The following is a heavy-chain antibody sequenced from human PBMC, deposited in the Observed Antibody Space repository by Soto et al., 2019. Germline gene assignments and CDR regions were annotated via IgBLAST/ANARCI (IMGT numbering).Heavy chain of an antibody. Sequence: GGSLRLSCAASGFTFSSYAMSWVRQAPGKGLEWVSAISGSGGSTYYADSVKGRFTISRDNSKNTLYLQMNSLRAEDTAVYYCAREAPPDFDFWTGYYPHDYWGQGTLVTVSS. D-gene: IGHD3-3*01. CDR3: AREAPPDFDFWTGYYPHDY. CDR2: ISGSGGST. CDR1: GFTFSSYA. V-gene: IGHV3-23*01. J-gene: IGHJ4*02.